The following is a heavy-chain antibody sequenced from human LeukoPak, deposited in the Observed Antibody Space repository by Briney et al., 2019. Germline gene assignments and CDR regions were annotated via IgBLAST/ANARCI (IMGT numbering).Heavy chain of an antibody. CDR1: GYSISSGPY. J-gene: IGHJ4*02. CDR3: ARASRTGLGIGSFDY. Sequence: SETLSLTCSVSGYSISSGPYWGWIRQPPGQGLEWIASIYHSGSTYYNPSLKSRVTISVDTSKNQFSLNLNSVTAADTAVYYCARASRTGLGIGSFDYWGQGTLVTVSS. CDR2: IYHSGST. V-gene: IGHV4-38-2*02. D-gene: IGHD7-27*01.